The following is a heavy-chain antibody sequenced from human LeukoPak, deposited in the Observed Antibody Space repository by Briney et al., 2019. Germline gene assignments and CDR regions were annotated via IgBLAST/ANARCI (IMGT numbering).Heavy chain of an antibody. J-gene: IGHJ6*02. D-gene: IGHD6-13*01. CDR1: GGSFSGYY. CDR3: AGYSSFRNYYYYGMDA. CDR2: INHSGST. V-gene: IGHV4-34*01. Sequence: SETLSLTCAVYGGSFSGYYWSWIRQPPGKGLEWIGEINHSGSTNYNPSLKSRVTISVDTSKNQFSLKLSSVTAADTAVYYCAGYSSFRNYYYYGMDAWGQGTTVTVSS.